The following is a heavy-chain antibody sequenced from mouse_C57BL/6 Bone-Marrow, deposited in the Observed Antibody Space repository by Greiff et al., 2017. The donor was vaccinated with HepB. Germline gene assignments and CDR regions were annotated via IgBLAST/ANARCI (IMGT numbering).Heavy chain of an antibody. CDR1: GYTFTSYW. J-gene: IGHJ4*01. CDR2: IYPSDSET. CDR3: ARDFYAMDY. Sequence: QVQLQQPGAELVRPGSSVQLSCKASGYTFTSYWMDWVKQRPGQGLEWIGNIYPSDSETHYNQKFKDKATLTVDKSSSTAYMQLSSLTSEDSAVYYCARDFYAMDYWGQGTSVTVSS. V-gene: IGHV1-61*01.